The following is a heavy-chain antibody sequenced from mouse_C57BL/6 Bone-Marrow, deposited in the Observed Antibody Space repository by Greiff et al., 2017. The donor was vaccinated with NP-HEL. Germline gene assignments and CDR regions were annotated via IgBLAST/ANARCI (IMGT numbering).Heavy chain of an antibody. V-gene: IGHV14-4*01. CDR3: TTDSNYSDY. J-gene: IGHJ2*01. Sequence: EVQLVESGAELVRPGASVKLSCTASGFNIKDDYMHWVKQRPEQGLEWIGWIDPENGDTEYASKFQGKATITADTSSNTAYLQLSSLTSEDTAVYYCTTDSNYSDYWGQGTTLTVSS. D-gene: IGHD2-5*01. CDR1: GFNIKDDY. CDR2: IDPENGDT.